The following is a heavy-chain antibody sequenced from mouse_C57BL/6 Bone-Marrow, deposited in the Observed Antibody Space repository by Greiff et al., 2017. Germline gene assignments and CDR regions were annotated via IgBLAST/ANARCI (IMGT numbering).Heavy chain of an antibody. CDR1: GYTFTSYR. Sequence: VKLQQPGAELVRPGSSVKLSCKASGYTFTSYRMDWVKQRPGQGLEWIGNIYPSDSETHYNQKFKDKATLTVDKSSSTAYMQLSSLTSEDSAVYYCARDYEMDYWGQGTSVTVSS. CDR3: ARDYEMDY. V-gene: IGHV1-61*01. J-gene: IGHJ4*01. CDR2: IYPSDSET.